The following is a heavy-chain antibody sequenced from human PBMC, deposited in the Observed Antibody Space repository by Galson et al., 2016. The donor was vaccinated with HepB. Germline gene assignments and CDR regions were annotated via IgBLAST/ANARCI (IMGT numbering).Heavy chain of an antibody. CDR3: AIDRYLRLGDSDYYGMDV. Sequence: SVKVSCKASGYTLSDYHMHWVRQAPGQGLEWMGWINPSGDTNYAQKFQDWATMTRETSISTAYKELRRLRSDDTAVYFCAIDRYLRLGDSDYYGMDVWGQGTTVTVSS. J-gene: IGHJ6*02. D-gene: IGHD3-16*01. CDR1: GYTLSDYH. CDR2: INPSGDT. V-gene: IGHV1-2*04.